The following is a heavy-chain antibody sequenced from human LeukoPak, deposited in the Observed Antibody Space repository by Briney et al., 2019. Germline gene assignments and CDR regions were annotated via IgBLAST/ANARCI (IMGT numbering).Heavy chain of an antibody. V-gene: IGHV1-69*04. D-gene: IGHD4-23*01. CDR1: GGTFSNYA. J-gene: IGHJ3*02. Sequence: ASVKVSCKASGGTFSNYAISWVRQAPGQGLEWMGWISAYNGNTNYAQKFQGRVTITADKSTTTAYMELSSLRSEDTAVYYCARDKDYGGNLYAFDIWGQGTMVTVSS. CDR3: ARDKDYGGNLYAFDI. CDR2: ISAYNGNT.